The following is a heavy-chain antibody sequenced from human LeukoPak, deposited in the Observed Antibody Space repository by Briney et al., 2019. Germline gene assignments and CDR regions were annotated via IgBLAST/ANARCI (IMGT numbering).Heavy chain of an antibody. J-gene: IGHJ4*02. D-gene: IGHD5-24*01. CDR2: IFHSGST. Sequence: PSETLSLTCTVSGGSISTSNYYWGWIRQPPGKGLEWIGNIFHSGSTYYNASLKSRVTISVDTSRNQFSLKLSSVTAADTAVYYCARRRDGYNEDFFDYWGQGTLVTVSS. V-gene: IGHV4-39*01. CDR3: ARRRDGYNEDFFDY. CDR1: GGSISTSNYY.